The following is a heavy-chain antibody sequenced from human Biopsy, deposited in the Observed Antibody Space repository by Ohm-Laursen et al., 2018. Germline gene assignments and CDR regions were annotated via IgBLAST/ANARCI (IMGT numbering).Heavy chain of an antibody. V-gene: IGHV1-69*01. CDR3: ARGPHSGSHSCFDY. CDR1: GGTSINYA. Sequence: SSVKVSCNASGGTSINYAISWVRQAPGKGLEWMGGIIPMFGTANYAQMFQGRVTISADESTSTSYMELSSLTTEDTAIYYCARGPHSGSHSCFDYWGRGTLVTVSS. J-gene: IGHJ4*02. D-gene: IGHD1-26*01. CDR2: IIPMFGTA.